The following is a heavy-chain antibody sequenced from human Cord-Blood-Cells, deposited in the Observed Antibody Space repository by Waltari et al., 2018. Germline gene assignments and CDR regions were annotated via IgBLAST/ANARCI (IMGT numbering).Heavy chain of an antibody. CDR3: ARGAPGVGAPFDY. D-gene: IGHD1-26*01. J-gene: IGHJ4*02. CDR2: INQSGST. V-gene: IGHV4-34*01. CDR1: GGSFSGYY. Sequence: QVQLQQWGAGLLKPSEPLSLTCACYGGSFSGYYWSWIRQPPGKGLEWIGEINQSGSTNYNPSLKSRVTISVDTSKNQFSLKLSSVTAADTAVYYCARGAPGVGAPFDYWGQGTLVTVSS.